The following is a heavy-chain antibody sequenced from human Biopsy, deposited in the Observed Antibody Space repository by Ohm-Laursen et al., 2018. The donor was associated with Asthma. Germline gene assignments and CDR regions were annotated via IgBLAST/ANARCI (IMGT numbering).Heavy chain of an antibody. D-gene: IGHD3-22*01. Sequence: SLRLSCTASGFVFSQCGMRWVRQGPGKGLEWVALVSSDGHNKYYEDSVKGRFTISRDNSRNRLYLQINRLTVEDSAVYFCARQSGQDYGDSSGFGIWGQGTKVAVSS. CDR3: ARQSGQDYGDSSGFGI. CDR1: GFVFSQCG. CDR2: VSSDGHNK. V-gene: IGHV3-30*03. J-gene: IGHJ3*02.